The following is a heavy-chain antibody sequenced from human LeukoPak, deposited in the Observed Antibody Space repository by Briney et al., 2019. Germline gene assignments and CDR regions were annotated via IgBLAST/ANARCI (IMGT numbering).Heavy chain of an antibody. CDR2: ISYDGSNK. Sequence: GGSPRLSCAASGFTFSSYEMNWVRQAPGKGLEWVAVISYDGSNKYYADSVKGRFTISRDNSKNTLYLQMNSLRAEDTAVCYCARDYYYDSSGYYDFDYWGQGTLVTVSS. V-gene: IGHV3-30*04. CDR3: ARDYYYDSSGYYDFDY. J-gene: IGHJ4*02. CDR1: GFTFSSYE. D-gene: IGHD3-22*01.